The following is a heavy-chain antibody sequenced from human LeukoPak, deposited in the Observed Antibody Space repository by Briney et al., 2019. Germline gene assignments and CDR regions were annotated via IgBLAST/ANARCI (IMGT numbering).Heavy chain of an antibody. J-gene: IGHJ5*02. CDR3: ARAPRGYTYERGQNWFDP. D-gene: IGHD5-18*01. V-gene: IGHV4-30-4*07. CDR2: IYYSGST. CDR1: GGSISSGGYS. Sequence: SETLSLTCAVSGGSISSGGYSWSWIRQPPGKGLEWIGYIYYSGSTYYNPSLKSRVTISVDTSKNQFSLKLSSVTAADTAVYYCARAPRGYTYERGQNWFDPWGQGTLVTVSS.